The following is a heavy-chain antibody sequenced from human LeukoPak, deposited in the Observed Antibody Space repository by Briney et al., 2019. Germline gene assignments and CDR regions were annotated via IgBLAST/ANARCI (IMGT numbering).Heavy chain of an antibody. Sequence: SETLSLTCTVCGGSISGYYWSWIRQPPAKGLEWIGYIYYSGSTNYTPSLKSRVTLSGDTSKNQVSLKLTSVTAADTAVYYCARAYYDSSGYYLAAYWGQGTLVTVSS. CDR3: ARAYYDSSGYYLAAY. CDR1: GGSISGYY. CDR2: IYYSGST. V-gene: IGHV4-59*01. J-gene: IGHJ4*02. D-gene: IGHD3-22*01.